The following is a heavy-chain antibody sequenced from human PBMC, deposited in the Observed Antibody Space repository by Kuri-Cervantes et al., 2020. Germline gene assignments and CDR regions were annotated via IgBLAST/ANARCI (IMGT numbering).Heavy chain of an antibody. D-gene: IGHD1-26*01. V-gene: IGHV3-21*01. CDR3: ARDGKHTNSFDV. CDR2: ITSNGRYI. CDR1: GFTFGDYA. J-gene: IGHJ3*01. Sequence: GESLKISCTASGFTFGDYAMSWVRQAPGKGLEWVSSITSNGRYIFYADSMKGRFTISRDNAKNSLYLQMSSLRAEDTAIYYCARDGKHTNSFDVWGQGTMVTVSS.